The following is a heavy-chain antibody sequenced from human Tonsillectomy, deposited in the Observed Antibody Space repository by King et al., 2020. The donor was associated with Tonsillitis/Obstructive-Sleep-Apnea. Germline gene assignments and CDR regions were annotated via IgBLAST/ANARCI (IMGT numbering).Heavy chain of an antibody. CDR3: ARGGATIFGVEDAFDI. D-gene: IGHD3-3*01. J-gene: IGHJ3*02. CDR1: GGSFSGYY. Sequence: VQLQQWGAGLLKPSETLSLTCAVYGGSFSGYYWSWIRQPPGKGLEWIGEINHSGSTNYNPSLKSRVTISVDTSKNQFSLKLSSVTAADTAVYYCARGGATIFGVEDAFDIWGQGTMVTVSS. CDR2: INHSGST. V-gene: IGHV4-34*01.